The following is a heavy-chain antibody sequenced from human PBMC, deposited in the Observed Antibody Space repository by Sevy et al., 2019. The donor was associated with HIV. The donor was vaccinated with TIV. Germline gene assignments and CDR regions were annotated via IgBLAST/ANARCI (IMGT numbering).Heavy chain of an antibody. CDR3: AKGRGGYYYYYMDV. D-gene: IGHD3-10*01. CDR2: ISGSGGST. V-gene: IGHV3-23*01. CDR1: GFTFSSYA. Sequence: GGSLRLSCAASGFTFSSYAMSWVRQAPGKGLEWVSAISGSGGSTYYADSVKGRFTISRDNSKNTLYLQMNSLRAEDTAVYYCAKGRGGYYYYYMDVWGKGTTVTVSS. J-gene: IGHJ6*03.